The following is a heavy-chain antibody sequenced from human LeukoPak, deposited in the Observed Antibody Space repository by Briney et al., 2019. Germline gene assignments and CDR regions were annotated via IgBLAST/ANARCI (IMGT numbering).Heavy chain of an antibody. Sequence: ASVKVSCKASGGTFSSYAISWVRQAPGQGLEWMGRIIPILGIANYAQKFQGRVTITADKSTSTAYMELSSLRSEDTAVYYCARTVVVVAANDYWGQGTLVTVSS. D-gene: IGHD2-15*01. J-gene: IGHJ4*02. CDR3: ARTVVVVAANDY. V-gene: IGHV1-69*04. CDR1: GGTFSSYA. CDR2: IIPILGIA.